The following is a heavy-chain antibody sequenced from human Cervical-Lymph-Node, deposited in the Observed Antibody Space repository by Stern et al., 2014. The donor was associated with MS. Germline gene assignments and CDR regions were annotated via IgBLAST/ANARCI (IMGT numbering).Heavy chain of an antibody. D-gene: IGHD2-15*01. J-gene: IGHJ4*02. CDR2: ITNYNGDK. CDR3: AREAPNCSGGSCYPRIDY. V-gene: IGHV1-18*01. Sequence: VQLVQSGAEVKRPGASVRVSCKASGYTFDSYGISWVRQAPGQGLEWLGWITNYNGDKMYTTKLKGRVTMTTDKSTSTAYLEVRSLRSDDAAVYYCAREAPNCSGGSCYPRIDYGGQGTLVTVSA. CDR1: GYTFDSYG.